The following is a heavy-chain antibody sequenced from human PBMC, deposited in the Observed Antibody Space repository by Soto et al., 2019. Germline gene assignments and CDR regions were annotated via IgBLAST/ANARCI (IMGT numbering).Heavy chain of an antibody. Sequence: GGSLRLSCAASGFTFSSYAMSWVRQAPGKGLEWVSAISGSGGSTYYTDSVKGRFTISRDNSKNTLYLQMNSLRAEDTAVYYCAKVGAPYYYYMDVWGKGTTVTVSS. J-gene: IGHJ6*03. V-gene: IGHV3-23*01. CDR2: ISGSGGST. CDR1: GFTFSSYA. CDR3: AKVGAPYYYYMDV. D-gene: IGHD1-26*01.